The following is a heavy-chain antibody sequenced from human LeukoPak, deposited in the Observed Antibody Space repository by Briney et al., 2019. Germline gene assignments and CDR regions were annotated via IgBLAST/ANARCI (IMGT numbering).Heavy chain of an antibody. CDR2: IIPIFGTA. Sequence: ASVKVSCKASGYTFAKYAIHWVRQAPGQGLEWMGGIIPIFGTANYAQKFQGRVTITADESTSTAYMELSSLRSEDTAVYYCARDPRVVRGVPTSHFDYWGQGTLVTVSS. J-gene: IGHJ4*02. CDR1: GYTFAKYA. V-gene: IGHV1-69*13. CDR3: ARDPRVVRGVPTSHFDY. D-gene: IGHD3-10*01.